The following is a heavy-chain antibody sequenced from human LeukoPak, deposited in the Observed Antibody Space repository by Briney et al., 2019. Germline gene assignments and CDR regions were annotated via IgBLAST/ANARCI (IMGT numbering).Heavy chain of an antibody. D-gene: IGHD5-18*01. CDR3: ARDSGYSYGYDY. CDR2: IYYSGST. CDR1: GGSISSYY. V-gene: IGHV4-59*01. Sequence: PSETLSLTCTVSGGSISSYYWSWIRQPPGKGLEWIGYIYYSGSTNYNPSLKSRVTISVDTSKNQFSLKLSSVTAADTAVYYCARDSGYSYGYDYWGQGILDTVSS. J-gene: IGHJ4*02.